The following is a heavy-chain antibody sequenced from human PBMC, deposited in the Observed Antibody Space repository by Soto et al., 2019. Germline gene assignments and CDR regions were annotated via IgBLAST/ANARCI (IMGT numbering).Heavy chain of an antibody. CDR1: GDSLTSYW. D-gene: IGHD3-16*02. CDR2: IDPYDSNT. Sequence: VESLKISCKGSGDSLTSYWINWVRQMPGKGLEWMGRIDPYDSNTIYSPSLQGHVTISADKSTNTAYLHWSSLKASDTAIYYCAELSVSYRPFDYWGQGXVVTVYS. CDR3: AELSVSYRPFDY. J-gene: IGHJ4*02. V-gene: IGHV5-10-1*01.